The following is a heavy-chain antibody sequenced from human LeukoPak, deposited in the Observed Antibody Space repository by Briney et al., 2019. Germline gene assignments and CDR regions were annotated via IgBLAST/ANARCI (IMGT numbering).Heavy chain of an antibody. V-gene: IGHV4-39*07. D-gene: IGHD6-19*01. CDR1: GGSISSSSYY. Sequence: PSETLSLTCTVSGGSISSSSYYWGWIRQPPGKGLEWIGSIYYSGSTYYNPSLKSRVTISVDTSKNQFSLKLSSVTAADTAVYYCARDISSGWYFNAFDIWGQGTMVTVSS. CDR3: ARDISSGWYFNAFDI. J-gene: IGHJ3*02. CDR2: IYYSGST.